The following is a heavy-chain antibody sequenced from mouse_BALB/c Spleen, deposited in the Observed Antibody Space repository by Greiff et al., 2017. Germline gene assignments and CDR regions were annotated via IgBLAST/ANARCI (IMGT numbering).Heavy chain of an antibody. CDR3: ALLWLRREGYWYFDV. V-gene: IGHV3-2*02. Sequence: VQLKESGPGLVKPSQSLSLTCTVTGYSITSDYAWNWIRQFPGNKLEWMGYISYSGSTSYNPSLKSRISITRDTSKNQFFLQLNSVTTEDTATYYCALLWLRREGYWYFDVWGAGTTVTVSS. CDR1: GYSITSDYA. CDR2: ISYSGST. D-gene: IGHD2-2*01. J-gene: IGHJ1*01.